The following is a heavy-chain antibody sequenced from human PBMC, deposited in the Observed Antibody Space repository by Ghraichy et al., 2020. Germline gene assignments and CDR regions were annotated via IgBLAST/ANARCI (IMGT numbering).Heavy chain of an antibody. CDR2: IYHSGST. Sequence: TLSLTCSVSGYSISSGYSWGWIRQSPGKGLEWIGSIYHSGSTFDNPSLKSRVTISVDTSKNQFSLKLRSVTAADTAVYYCARSRNTGYGIDDYWGQGTLVTVSS. J-gene: IGHJ4*02. V-gene: IGHV4-38-2*02. CDR3: ARSRNTGYGIDDY. CDR1: GYSISSGYS. D-gene: IGHD5-12*01.